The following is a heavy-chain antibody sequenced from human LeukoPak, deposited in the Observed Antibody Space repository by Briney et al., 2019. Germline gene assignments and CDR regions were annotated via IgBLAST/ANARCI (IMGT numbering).Heavy chain of an antibody. V-gene: IGHV4-34*01. CDR1: GGSFSGYY. CDR2: INHSGST. Sequence: SETLSPTCAVYGGSFSGYYWSWIRQPPGKGLELIGEINHSGSTNYNPSLKSRVTISVDTSKNQFSLKLSSVTAADTAVYYCARDGGRDSGSYYEDYWGQGTLVTVSS. D-gene: IGHD1-26*01. CDR3: ARDGGRDSGSYYEDY. J-gene: IGHJ4*02.